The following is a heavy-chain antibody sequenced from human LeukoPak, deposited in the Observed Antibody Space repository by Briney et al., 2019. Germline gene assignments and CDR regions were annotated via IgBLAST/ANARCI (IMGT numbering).Heavy chain of an antibody. J-gene: IGHJ6*02. D-gene: IGHD2-2*01. CDR3: TRHVSTCSSTNCYPWTDYYYGMDV. CDR2: IHYSGST. CDR1: GGSIRSSNYF. V-gene: IGHV4-39*01. Sequence: SETLSLTCSVSGGSIRSSNYFWDWIRQPPGKGLEWIGSIHYSGSTYYNPSLKSRVTLSLDTSKSQFSLKLSSVTAADTALYSCTRHVSTCSSTNCYPWTDYYYGMDVWGQGTTVTVSS.